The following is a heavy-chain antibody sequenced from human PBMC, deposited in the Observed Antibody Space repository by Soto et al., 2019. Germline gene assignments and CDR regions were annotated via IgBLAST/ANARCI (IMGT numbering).Heavy chain of an antibody. CDR2: IGAARDP. D-gene: IGHD2-2*02. V-gene: IGHV3-13*05. J-gene: IGHJ6*02. CDR3: ARAYTGRLPRRADYYYAMDV. Sequence: ETLSLSCATSGFTFSNFDMHWVRQVPGKGLEWVSAIGAARDPYYLGSVKGRFTISRENAKNSVYLQMNDLRAGDSAAYYCARAYTGRLPRRADYYYAMDVWGQGTTVTVSS. CDR1: GFTFSNFD.